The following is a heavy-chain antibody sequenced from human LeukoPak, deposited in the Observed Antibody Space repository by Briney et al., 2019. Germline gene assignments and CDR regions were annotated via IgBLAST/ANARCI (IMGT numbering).Heavy chain of an antibody. D-gene: IGHD5-18*01. Sequence: PGGSLRLSCAASGFTFSTYGMHWVRQAPGKGLEWVAFIRYDGRNKYYADSVKGRFTISRDNAKNSLYLQMNSLRAEDTAVYYCARDNGHSYGDYYYYYMDVWGKGTTVTISS. CDR1: GFTFSTYG. CDR2: IRYDGRNK. J-gene: IGHJ6*03. V-gene: IGHV3-30*02. CDR3: ARDNGHSYGDYYYYYMDV.